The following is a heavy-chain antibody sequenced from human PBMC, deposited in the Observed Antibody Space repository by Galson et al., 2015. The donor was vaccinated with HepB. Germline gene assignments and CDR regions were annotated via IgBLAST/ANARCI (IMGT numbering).Heavy chain of an antibody. Sequence: SVKVSCKASGYTFTSYYMHWVRQAPGQGLEWMGIINPSGGSTSYAQKFQGRVTMTRDTSTSTVYMELSSLRSEDTAVYYCARESTMIVVAKPYNWFDPWGQGTLVTVSS. D-gene: IGHD3-22*01. CDR2: INPSGGST. V-gene: IGHV1-46*01. CDR1: GYTFTSYY. CDR3: ARESTMIVVAKPYNWFDP. J-gene: IGHJ5*02.